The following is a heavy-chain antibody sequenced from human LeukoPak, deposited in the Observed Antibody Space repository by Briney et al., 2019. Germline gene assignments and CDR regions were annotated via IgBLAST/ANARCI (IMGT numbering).Heavy chain of an antibody. CDR2: ISGSGDST. Sequence: GGSLRLSCAASGFTFSSHAMSWVRQAPGKGLEWVSAISGSGDSTNYADAVNGRFTIPRDNSKSTLYLQMNSLRAEDTAVYYCAKFAHSDYGYDYWGQGTLVTVSS. J-gene: IGHJ4*02. D-gene: IGHD4-17*01. CDR3: AKFAHSDYGYDY. V-gene: IGHV3-23*01. CDR1: GFTFSSHA.